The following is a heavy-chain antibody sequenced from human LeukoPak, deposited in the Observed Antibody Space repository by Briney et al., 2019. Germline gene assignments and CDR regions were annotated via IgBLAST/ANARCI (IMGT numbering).Heavy chain of an antibody. Sequence: ASVKVSCKASGYTFSGFYIHWVRQAPGQGLEWMGWINPNSGVTNYAQKLQGRVTITRDTSIDTAYMQLSRLRSDDTAVYYCARGNSESGSYYFDYWGQGTLVTVSS. D-gene: IGHD1-26*01. V-gene: IGHV1-2*02. J-gene: IGHJ4*02. CDR3: ARGNSESGSYYFDY. CDR2: INPNSGVT. CDR1: GYTFSGFY.